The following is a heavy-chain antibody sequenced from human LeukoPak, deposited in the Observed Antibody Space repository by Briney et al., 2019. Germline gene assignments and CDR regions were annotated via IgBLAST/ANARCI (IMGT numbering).Heavy chain of an antibody. J-gene: IGHJ4*02. D-gene: IGHD6-19*01. CDR3: ARGMGIAVADDY. CDR2: IYYSGST. V-gene: IGHV4-59*01. Sequence: PSETLSLTCTVSGGSISSYYWSWIRQPSGKGLEWIGYIYYSGSTNYNPSLKSRVTISVDTSKNQLSLKLSSVTAADTAVYYCARGMGIAVADDYWGQGTLVTVSS. CDR1: GGSISSYY.